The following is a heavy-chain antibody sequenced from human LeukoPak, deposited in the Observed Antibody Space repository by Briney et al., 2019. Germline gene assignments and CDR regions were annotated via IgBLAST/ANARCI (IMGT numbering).Heavy chain of an antibody. CDR1: GYTFTSYG. J-gene: IGHJ5*02. D-gene: IGHD2-21*02. CDR2: VSAYNGNT. CDR3: ARDYRHIVVVTAFNRFDP. V-gene: IGHV1-18*01. Sequence: ASVKVSCKASGYTFTSYGISWVRQAPGQGLEWLGWVSAYNGNTNYAQKLQGRLTMTTDTSTSTAYMELRSLRSDDTAVYYCARDYRHIVVVTAFNRFDPWGQGTLVTVSS.